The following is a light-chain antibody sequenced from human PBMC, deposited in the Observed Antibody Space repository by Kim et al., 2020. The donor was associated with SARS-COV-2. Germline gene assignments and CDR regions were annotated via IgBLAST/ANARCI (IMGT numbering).Light chain of an antibody. CDR1: SGHSSYA. V-gene: IGLV4-69*01. J-gene: IGLJ3*02. Sequence: ASVKLTCTLSSGHSSYAIAGHQREPGKGPRCLMKLNSDGSHSKGDGIPDRFSGSSSGAERYLTISGRQSEDEADYYCQTWGTGIRVFGGGTKLTVL. CDR2: LNSDGSH. CDR3: QTWGTGIRV.